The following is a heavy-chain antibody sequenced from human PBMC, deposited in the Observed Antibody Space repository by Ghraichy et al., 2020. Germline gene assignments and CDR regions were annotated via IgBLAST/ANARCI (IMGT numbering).Heavy chain of an antibody. CDR3: SRDWVPHSLSD. D-gene: IGHD2/OR15-2a*01. J-gene: IGHJ4*02. CDR1: GFTLSASW. Sequence: GESLSLSCAASGFTLSASWMAWVRQAPGKGLEWVAGMTDNGGQKYYMDSTQGRFTISRDNAKNSLYLEMNSLRAEDTAVYCCSRDWVPHSLSDWGQGTLVTVSS. CDR2: MTDNGGQK. V-gene: IGHV3-7*03.